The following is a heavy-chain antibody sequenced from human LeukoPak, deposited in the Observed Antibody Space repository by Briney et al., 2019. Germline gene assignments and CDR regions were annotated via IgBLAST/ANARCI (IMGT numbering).Heavy chain of an antibody. D-gene: IGHD4-23*01. Sequence: GGSLRLSCAASGFTFSIYWMSWVRQAPGKGLEWLSAIGGGGCCASYPDSVKGRFTISRDNSKNTLYLQMNSLRVEDTAVYYCAKRVTTVEPSVVDVWGQGTAVTVSS. J-gene: IGHJ6*02. CDR3: AKRVTTVEPSVVDV. CDR2: IGGGGCCA. CDR1: GFTFSIYW. V-gene: IGHV3-23*01.